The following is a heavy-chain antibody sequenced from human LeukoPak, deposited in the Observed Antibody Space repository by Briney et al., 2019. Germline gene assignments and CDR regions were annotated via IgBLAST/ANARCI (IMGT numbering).Heavy chain of an antibody. CDR3: AKDNPPGQVSSARHYYYGMDV. V-gene: IGHV3-9*01. CDR2: ISCNSGSI. CDR1: GFTFDDYA. J-gene: IGHJ6*02. Sequence: GRSLRLSCAASGFTFDDYAMHWVRQAPGKGLEWVSGISCNSGSIVYADSVKGRFTISQDNATNSLYLQMNTLRAEDTALYYCAKDNPPGQVSSARHYYYGMDVWGQGTTLTLPS. D-gene: IGHD6-25*01.